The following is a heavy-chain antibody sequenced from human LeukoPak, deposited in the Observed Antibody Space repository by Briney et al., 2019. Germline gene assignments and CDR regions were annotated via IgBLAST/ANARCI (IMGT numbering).Heavy chain of an antibody. CDR3: ARDSGSPFYYYYMDV. V-gene: IGHV4-34*01. D-gene: IGHD3-10*01. CDR2: INHSGST. CDR1: GGSFSGYY. J-gene: IGHJ6*03. Sequence: SETLSLTCAVYGGSFSGYYWSWIRQPPGKGLEWIGEINHSGSTNHNPSLKSRVTISVDTSKNQFSLKLSSATAADTAVYYCARDSGSPFYYYYMDVWGKGTTVTVSS.